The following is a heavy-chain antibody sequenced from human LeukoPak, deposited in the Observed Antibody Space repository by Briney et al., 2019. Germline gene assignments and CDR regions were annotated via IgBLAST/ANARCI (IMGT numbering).Heavy chain of an antibody. V-gene: IGHV3-74*01. D-gene: IGHD6-13*01. J-gene: IGHJ4*02. CDR1: GFIFSSYW. Sequence: GGSLRLSCAASGFIFSSYWMHWVRHAPGKGLAWVSRINTDGSSTSYADSVKGRFTISRDNAKNSLSLQMNSLRAEDTAVYYCARVAEAAAFDFWGQGTLVTVSS. CDR3: ARVAEAAAFDF. CDR2: INTDGSST.